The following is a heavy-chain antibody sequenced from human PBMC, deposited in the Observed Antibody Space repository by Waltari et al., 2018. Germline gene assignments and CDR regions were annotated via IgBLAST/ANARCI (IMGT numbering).Heavy chain of an antibody. CDR2: IKQDGSEK. D-gene: IGHD5-12*01. V-gene: IGHV3-7*01. CDR3: ARANPWLNHAFDI. CDR1: GFTFSSYW. J-gene: IGHJ3*02. Sequence: EVQLVESGGGLVQPGGSLRLSCAASGFTFSSYWMSWVRRAPGKGREWVANIKQDGSEKYYVDSGKGRFTISRDNAKNSLYLQMNSLRAEDTAVYYCARANPWLNHAFDIWGQGTMVTVSS.